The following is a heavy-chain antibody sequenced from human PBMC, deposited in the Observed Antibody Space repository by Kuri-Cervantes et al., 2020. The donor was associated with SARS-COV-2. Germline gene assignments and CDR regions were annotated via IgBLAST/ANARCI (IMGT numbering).Heavy chain of an antibody. CDR2: TSSSSYI. V-gene: IGHV3-21*01. CDR1: GFTFSSYS. J-gene: IGHJ3*02. CDR3: ARDRALVVVTADAFDI. D-gene: IGHD3-22*01. Sequence: GESLKISCSASGFTFSSYSMNWVRQGPGKGLEWGSSTSSSSYIYNADSVKGRFTISRDNAKNSLYLQMNSLSAEDTAVYYCARDRALVVVTADAFDIWGQGTMVTVSS.